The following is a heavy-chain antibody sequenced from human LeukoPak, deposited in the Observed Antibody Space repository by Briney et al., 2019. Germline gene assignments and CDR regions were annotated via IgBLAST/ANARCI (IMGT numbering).Heavy chain of an antibody. J-gene: IGHJ4*02. CDR1: GGTFSSYA. V-gene: IGHV1-69*05. Sequence: SVKVSCKASGGTFSSYAISWVRQAPGQGLEWMGGIIPIFGTANYAQKFQGRVTITTDESTSTAYMKLSSLRSEDTAVYYCARGPTIFGVVGYYFDYWGQGTLVTVSS. CDR3: ARGPTIFGVVGYYFDY. D-gene: IGHD3-3*01. CDR2: IIPIFGTA.